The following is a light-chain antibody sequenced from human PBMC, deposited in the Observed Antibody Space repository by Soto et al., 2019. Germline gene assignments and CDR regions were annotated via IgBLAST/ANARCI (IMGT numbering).Light chain of an antibody. Sequence: DVQMTQSPSTLSASIGDRVTITCRAGQNIRGWLAWYQQKPGRAPKLLIYGASTLESGVPSRFSGTGYGTEFTLIISSLQPDDSATYYCQQYISTRTFGQVTKVEVK. J-gene: IGKJ1*01. CDR2: GAS. V-gene: IGKV1-5*03. CDR1: QNIRGW. CDR3: QQYISTRT.